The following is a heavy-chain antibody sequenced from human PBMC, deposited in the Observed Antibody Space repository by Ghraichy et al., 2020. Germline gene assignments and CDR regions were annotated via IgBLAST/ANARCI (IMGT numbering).Heavy chain of an antibody. CDR3: PRERRSGAFQWYYYGMDV. J-gene: IGHJ6*02. CDR2: ISYDGSTK. V-gene: IGHV3-30*04. Sequence: GGSLRLSCAASGLTFSTYAMHWVRQAPGKGLEWVAVISYDGSTKYYTDPVKGRFTISRDNFKNTLYLQMNSLRREDTAVYYCPRERRSGAFQWYYYGMDVWGHGTTVTVSS. D-gene: IGHD3-16*01. CDR1: GLTFSTYA.